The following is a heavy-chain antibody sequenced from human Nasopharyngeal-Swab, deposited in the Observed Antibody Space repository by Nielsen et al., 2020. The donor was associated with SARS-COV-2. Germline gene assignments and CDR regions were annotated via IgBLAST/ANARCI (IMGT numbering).Heavy chain of an antibody. J-gene: IGHJ2*01. CDR3: ARPGGSGDPYWYFDL. V-gene: IGHV4-39*01. D-gene: IGHD3-16*01. Sequence: SETLSLTCTVSGGSISSSSYYWGWIRQPPGKGLEWIGSIYYGRNTYYNLSLKSRVTISVDTSKNQFSLKLSSVTAADTAVYYCARPGGSGDPYWYFDLWGRGTLVTVSS. CDR1: GGSISSSSYY. CDR2: IYYGRNT.